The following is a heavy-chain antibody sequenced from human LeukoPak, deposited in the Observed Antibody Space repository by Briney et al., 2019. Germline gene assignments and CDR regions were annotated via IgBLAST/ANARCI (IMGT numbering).Heavy chain of an antibody. CDR1: GGSISSYY. Sequence: PSETLSLTCTVSGGSISSYYWSWIRQPPGKGLEWIGYIYYSGSTIYNPSLKSRVTMSVDTSKNQFSLKLSSVTAADTAVYYCARTDSSGFHHDYWGQGTLVTVSS. V-gene: IGHV4-59*01. D-gene: IGHD3-22*01. J-gene: IGHJ4*02. CDR2: IYYSGST. CDR3: ARTDSSGFHHDY.